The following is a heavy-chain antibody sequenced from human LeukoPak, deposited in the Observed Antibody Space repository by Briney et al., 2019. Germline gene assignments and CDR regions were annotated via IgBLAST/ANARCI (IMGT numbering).Heavy chain of an antibody. CDR1: GFTFSSYA. CDR2: ITSSGRST. V-gene: IGHV3-23*01. CDR3: AKSAGPIDY. J-gene: IGHJ4*02. D-gene: IGHD6-19*01. Sequence: GGSLRLSCAASGFTFSSYAMSWVRQAPGKGLQWVSSITSSGRSTYYADSVMGRFTISRDNSKNTLYLQMNSLRAEDTAVFYCAKSAGPIDYWGQGTLVTVSS.